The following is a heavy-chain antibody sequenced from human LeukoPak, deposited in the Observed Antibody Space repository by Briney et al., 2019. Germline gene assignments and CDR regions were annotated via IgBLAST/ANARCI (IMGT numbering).Heavy chain of an antibody. CDR3: ARGLGY. Sequence: SETLSLTCAVYGGSFSGYYWSWIRQPPGKGLEWIGEINHSGSTNYNPSLKSRVTISVDTSKNQFSLKLSSVTAADTAVYYCARGLGYWGQGTLVTVSS. J-gene: IGHJ4*02. V-gene: IGHV4-34*01. CDR2: INHSGST. CDR1: GGSFSGYY.